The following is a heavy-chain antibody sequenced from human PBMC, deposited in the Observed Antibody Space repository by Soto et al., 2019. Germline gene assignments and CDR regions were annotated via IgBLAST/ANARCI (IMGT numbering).Heavy chain of an antibody. CDR3: ARGFRVAATRWWFDP. V-gene: IGHV1-18*01. CDR1: GYTFTSYD. Sequence: ASGKGSCKASGYTFTSYDISWGRQAPGQGLEWMGWISTYNGNTNYAQKLQGRVTMTTDTSTSTAYMELRSLRSDDTAVYYCARGFRVAATRWWFDPWGQGTLVTVSS. CDR2: ISTYNGNT. D-gene: IGHD2-15*01. J-gene: IGHJ5*02.